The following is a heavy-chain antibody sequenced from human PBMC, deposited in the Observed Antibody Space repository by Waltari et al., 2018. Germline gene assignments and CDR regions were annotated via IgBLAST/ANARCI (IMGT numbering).Heavy chain of an antibody. CDR3: ATYIGASIGTAAFDV. D-gene: IGHD3-16*01. J-gene: IGHJ3*01. Sequence: QLHLQESGPGLVKPSDTLSVPCSVSGGSLTSHLPYLAWIRPPPGKGLEWTATISYSGATYNNPSLKSRVTISVDTSKNQFSLKLSSVTAADTAVYYCATYIGASIGTAAFDVWGQGTMVTVSS. CDR1: GGSLTSHLPY. CDR2: ISYSGAT. V-gene: IGHV4-39*01.